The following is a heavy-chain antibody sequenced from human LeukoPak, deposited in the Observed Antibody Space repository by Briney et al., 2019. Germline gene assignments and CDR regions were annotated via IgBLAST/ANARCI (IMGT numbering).Heavy chain of an antibody. CDR3: ARGVPRGAYYDF. D-gene: IGHD3-3*01. CDR1: GFTFSSYS. J-gene: IGHJ4*02. Sequence: GGSLRLSCAASGFTFSSYSMNWVRQAPGKGLEWVSSISSSSSYIYYADSVKGRFTISRDNAKNSLYLHMNSLRAEDTAVYYCARGVPRGAYYDFWGQGTLVTVSS. V-gene: IGHV3-21*01. CDR2: ISSSSSYI.